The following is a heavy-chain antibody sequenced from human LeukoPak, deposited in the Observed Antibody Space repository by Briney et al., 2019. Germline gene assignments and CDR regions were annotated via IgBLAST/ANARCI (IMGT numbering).Heavy chain of an antibody. Sequence: SVKVSCKASGGTFISYGISWGRQAPGQGQEWMGGIIPIFGRANYEQKFQRRVTITTDESTSTAYMELSSLRSEDTAVYYCARVARGSSSWYDYWGQGTLVTVSS. CDR3: ARVARGSSSWYDY. V-gene: IGHV1-69*05. D-gene: IGHD6-13*01. CDR2: IIPIFGRA. J-gene: IGHJ4*02. CDR1: GGTFISYG.